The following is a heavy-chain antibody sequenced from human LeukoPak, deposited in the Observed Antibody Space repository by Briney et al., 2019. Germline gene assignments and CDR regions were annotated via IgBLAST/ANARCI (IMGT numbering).Heavy chain of an antibody. CDR1: GFSFGHYA. CDR3: TRNDYRRYFDY. CDR2: IRSEPYGGTT. Sequence: PGGSLRLSCTTSGFSFGHYAMTWVRQAPGKGLQWVGFIRSEPYGGTTDYAASVKGRFIISRDDSKSIAYPQMNSLKTEDTAVYYCTRNDYRRYFDYWGQGALVTVSS. J-gene: IGHJ4*02. D-gene: IGHD1-1*01. V-gene: IGHV3-49*04.